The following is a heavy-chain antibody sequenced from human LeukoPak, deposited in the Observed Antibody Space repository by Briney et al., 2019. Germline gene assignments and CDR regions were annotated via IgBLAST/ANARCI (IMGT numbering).Heavy chain of an antibody. J-gene: IGHJ4*02. Sequence: PGGSLRLSCAASGFAFSSFAMSWVRQAPGKGLEWVSAISGSGGSTFYADSVQGRFTISRDNSKNTLFLQMNSLRAEDTAVYYCAKLPWGSSGYYYVGGYFDYWGQGTLVTVSS. D-gene: IGHD3-22*01. CDR3: AKLPWGSSGYYYVGGYFDY. CDR1: GFAFSSFA. CDR2: ISGSGGST. V-gene: IGHV3-23*01.